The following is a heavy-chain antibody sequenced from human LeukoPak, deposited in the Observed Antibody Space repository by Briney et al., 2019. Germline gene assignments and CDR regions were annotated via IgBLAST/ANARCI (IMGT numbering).Heavy chain of an antibody. Sequence: GRSLRLSCAASGFTFSSYAMHWVRQAPGEGLEWVAVISYDGSNKYYADSVKGRFTISRDNSKNTLYLQMNSLRAEDTAVYYCARADSSGYGYFDYWGQGTLVTVSS. CDR3: ARADSSGYGYFDY. V-gene: IGHV3-30-3*01. CDR1: GFTFSSYA. J-gene: IGHJ4*02. D-gene: IGHD3-22*01. CDR2: ISYDGSNK.